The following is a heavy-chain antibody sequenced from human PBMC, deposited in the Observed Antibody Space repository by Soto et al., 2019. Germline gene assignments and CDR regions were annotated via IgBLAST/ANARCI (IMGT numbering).Heavy chain of an antibody. Sequence: GGSLRLSCAASGFTVSSNYVSWVRQAPGKGLEWVSIIFDSGSTYFADSVKGRFAISRDNSKNTVYLQMNSLRAEDTAVYYCARGPQSGDTPMVRSYFDYWGQGTQVTVSS. CDR2: IFDSGST. CDR1: GFTVSSNY. CDR3: ARGPQSGDTPMVRSYFDY. V-gene: IGHV3-53*01. J-gene: IGHJ4*02. D-gene: IGHD5-18*01.